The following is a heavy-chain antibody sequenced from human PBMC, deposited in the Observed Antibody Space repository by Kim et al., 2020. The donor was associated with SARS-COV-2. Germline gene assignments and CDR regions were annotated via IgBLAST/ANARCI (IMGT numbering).Heavy chain of an antibody. Sequence: SVKGRFTISRDNAKNSLYLQMNSLGAEDTAVYYCARVGGSYYGTVGAFDIWGQGTMVTVSS. D-gene: IGHD1-26*01. CDR3: ARVGGSYYGTVGAFDI. J-gene: IGHJ3*02. V-gene: IGHV3-11*05.